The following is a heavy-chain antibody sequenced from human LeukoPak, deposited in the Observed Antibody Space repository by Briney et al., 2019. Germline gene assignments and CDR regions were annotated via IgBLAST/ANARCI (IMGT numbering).Heavy chain of an antibody. CDR1: GYTFSGFY. D-gene: IGHD3-10*01. Sequence: ASVKVSCKASGYTFSGFYIHFIRQAPGQGLEWMWRICPDNGVTHYAQKFEGRVILTRYPSINTAYMKLSSLIYDDSAVYFCARAQGPFGKKGGGYFDLWGRGTLITVSS. J-gene: IGHJ2*01. CDR2: ICPDNGVT. V-gene: IGHV1-2*06. CDR3: ARAQGPFGKKGGGYFDL.